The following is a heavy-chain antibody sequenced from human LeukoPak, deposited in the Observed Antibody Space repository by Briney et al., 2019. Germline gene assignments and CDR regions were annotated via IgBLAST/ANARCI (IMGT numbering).Heavy chain of an antibody. CDR1: GGSISSRSYY. J-gene: IGHJ2*01. D-gene: IGHD4-23*01. Sequence: SSETLSLTCSVSGGSISSRSYYWGWIRQPPGKGLEWIGSIYYRGSTYYNPSLKSRVAISVDTSENQFSLKLSSVTAADTAVYYCARALGYGGNSGNFDLWGRGTLVTVSS. V-gene: IGHV4-39*07. CDR3: ARALGYGGNSGNFDL. CDR2: IYYRGST.